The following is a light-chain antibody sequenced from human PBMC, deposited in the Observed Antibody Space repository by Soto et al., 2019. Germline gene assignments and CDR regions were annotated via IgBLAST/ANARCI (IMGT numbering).Light chain of an antibody. CDR3: QQYGSSPYT. Sequence: DIQMTPSPSTLSASVGDGVTITCRASQRISTWLAWYQQKPGKAPKLLIYGASSLQSGVPSRFSGSGSGTDFTLTISSLQPEDFAVYYCQQYGSSPYTFGQGTRLEIK. CDR2: GAS. J-gene: IGKJ5*01. CDR1: QRISTW. V-gene: IGKV1-5*01.